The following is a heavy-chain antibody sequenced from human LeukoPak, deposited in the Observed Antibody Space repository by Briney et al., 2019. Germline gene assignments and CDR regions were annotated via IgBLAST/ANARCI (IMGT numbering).Heavy chain of an antibody. CDR1: GFTFSSYA. D-gene: IGHD2-15*01. V-gene: IGHV3-23*01. Sequence: GGSLRLSCAASGFTFSSYAMSWVRQAPGKGLEWVSAISGSGGSTYYADSVKGRFTISRDNSKNTLYLQMSSLRAEDTAVYYCATPRGIVVVVAAPSFDYWGQGTLVTVSS. CDR3: ATPRGIVVVVAAPSFDY. CDR2: ISGSGGST. J-gene: IGHJ4*02.